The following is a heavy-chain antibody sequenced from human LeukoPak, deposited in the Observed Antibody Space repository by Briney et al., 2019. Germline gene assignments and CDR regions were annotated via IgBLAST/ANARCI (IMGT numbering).Heavy chain of an antibody. Sequence: SAKVSCKASGGTFSSYAISWVRQAPGQGLEWMGGIIPIFGTANYAQKFQGRVTITTDESTSTAYMELSSLRSEDTAVYYCARSRDPDSGSPDYYWGQGTLVTVSS. CDR2: IIPIFGTA. CDR1: GGTFSSYA. CDR3: ARSRDPDSGSPDYY. V-gene: IGHV1-69*05. J-gene: IGHJ4*02. D-gene: IGHD1-26*01.